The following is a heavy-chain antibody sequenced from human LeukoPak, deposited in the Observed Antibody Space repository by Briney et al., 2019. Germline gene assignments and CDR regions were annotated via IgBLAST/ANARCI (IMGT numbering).Heavy chain of an antibody. CDR1: GYSISSGYY. J-gene: IGHJ5*02. CDR2: IYHSGST. Sequence: SETLSLSCTVSGYSISSGYYWGWIRQPPGEGLEWIGSIYHSGSTYYNPSLKSRVTISVDTSKNQFSLKLSSVTAADTAVYYCARDSITMITWGQGTLVTVSS. CDR3: ARDSITMIT. V-gene: IGHV4-38-2*02. D-gene: IGHD3-22*01.